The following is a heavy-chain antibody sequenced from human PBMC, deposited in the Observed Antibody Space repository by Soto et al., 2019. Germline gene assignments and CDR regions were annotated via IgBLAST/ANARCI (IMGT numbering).Heavy chain of an antibody. CDR3: AKGRGRTISLGDY. Sequence: QVQLVESGGGVVQPGRSLRLSCAASGFTFSSYGMHWVRQAPGKGLEWVAVIWNDGSNKYYADSVKGQFTISRDNSKNTLYLQMNSLRAEDPAVYYCAKGRGRTISLGDYWGQETLVTVSS. V-gene: IGHV3-30*18. CDR1: GFTFSSYG. J-gene: IGHJ4*02. D-gene: IGHD2-8*01. CDR2: IWNDGSNK.